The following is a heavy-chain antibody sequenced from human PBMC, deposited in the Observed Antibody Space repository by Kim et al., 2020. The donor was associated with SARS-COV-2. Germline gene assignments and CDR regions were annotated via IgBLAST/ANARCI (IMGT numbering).Heavy chain of an antibody. D-gene: IGHD3-22*01. Sequence: GGSLRLSSAASGFTFSSYGMHWVRQAPGKGLEWVAVISYDGSNKYYADSVKGRFTISRDNSKNTLYLQMNSLRAEDTAVYYCAKDLYYDSSGSDYYYYYGMDVWGQGTTVTVSS. CDR3: AKDLYYDSSGSDYYYYYGMDV. CDR1: GFTFSSYG. CDR2: ISYDGSNK. V-gene: IGHV3-30*18. J-gene: IGHJ6*02.